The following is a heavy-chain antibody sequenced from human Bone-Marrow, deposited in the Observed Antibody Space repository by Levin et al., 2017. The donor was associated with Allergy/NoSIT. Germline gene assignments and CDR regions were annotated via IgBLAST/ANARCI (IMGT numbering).Heavy chain of an antibody. CDR2: IYPGDSDT. Sequence: GESLKISCKGSGYSFTSYWIGWVRQMPGKGLEWMGIIYPGDSDTTYSPSFQGQVTISVDKSISTAYLQWSSLKASDTAMYYCARIHHDGGYCSGGSGWFDPWGQGTLVTVSS. V-gene: IGHV5-51*01. CDR3: ARIHHDGGYCSGGSGWFDP. J-gene: IGHJ5*02. CDR1: GYSFTSYW. D-gene: IGHD2-15*01.